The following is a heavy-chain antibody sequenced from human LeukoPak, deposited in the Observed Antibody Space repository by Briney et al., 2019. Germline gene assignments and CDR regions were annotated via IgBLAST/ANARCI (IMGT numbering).Heavy chain of an antibody. CDR1: GFTFSSYG. CDR2: ISGSGGST. J-gene: IGHJ4*02. D-gene: IGHD3-10*01. Sequence: PGGSLRLSCVASGFTFSSYGMSWVRQAPGKGLEWVSAISGSGGSTYYTYSVKGRFTISRDNSKTTLYLQMNSLRGEDTAVYYCAKDKSMVRELDYWGQGNLVTVSS. V-gene: IGHV3-23*01. CDR3: AKDKSMVRELDY.